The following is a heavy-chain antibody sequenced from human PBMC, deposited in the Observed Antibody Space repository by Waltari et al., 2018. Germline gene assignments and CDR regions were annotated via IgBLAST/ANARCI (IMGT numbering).Heavy chain of an antibody. D-gene: IGHD4-17*01. CDR1: GFTFSSYG. CDR3: AKDTGRYYYYMDV. J-gene: IGHJ6*03. Sequence: QVQLVASGGGVVKPGRSLRLYCAVSGFTFSSYGMHWVRQATGKGLEWVSAIWFDGSSKYYADSVKGRFTISRDNSKNTLFLQMNSLRAEDTAMYYCAKDTGRYYYYMDVWGKGTTVTVSS. V-gene: IGHV3-30*18. CDR2: IWFDGSSK.